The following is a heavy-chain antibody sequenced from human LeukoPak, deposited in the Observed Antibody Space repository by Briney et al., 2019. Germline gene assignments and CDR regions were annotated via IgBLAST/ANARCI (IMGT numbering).Heavy chain of an antibody. CDR2: INPSGGST. Sequence: ASVTVSFTASGYTFTSYYMHWVRQAPGQGLEWMGIINPSGGSTSYAQKFQGRVTMTRDTSTSTVYMELSSLRSEDTAVYYCARDGGTYYYGSGSYYNSWFDPWGQGTLVTVSS. D-gene: IGHD3-10*01. CDR3: ARDGGTYYYGSGSYYNSWFDP. V-gene: IGHV1-46*01. J-gene: IGHJ5*02. CDR1: GYTFTSYY.